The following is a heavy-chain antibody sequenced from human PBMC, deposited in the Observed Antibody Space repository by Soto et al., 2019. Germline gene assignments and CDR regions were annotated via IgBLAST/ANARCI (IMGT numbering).Heavy chain of an antibody. V-gene: IGHV1-69*02. Sequence: QVQLVQSGAEVKKPGSSVKVSCKASGGTFSSYTISWVQQAPGQGLEWMGRIIPILGIADYAQKFQGRVTITADKSTSTAYMELSSLGSEDTVLYYCARAGSLGYCSGGSCYLGGAFDIWGQGTMVTVSS. CDR1: GGTFSSYT. J-gene: IGHJ3*02. CDR2: IIPILGIA. D-gene: IGHD2-15*01. CDR3: ARAGSLGYCSGGSCYLGGAFDI.